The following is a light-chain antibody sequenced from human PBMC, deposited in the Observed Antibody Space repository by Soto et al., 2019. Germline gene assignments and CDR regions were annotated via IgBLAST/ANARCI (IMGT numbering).Light chain of an antibody. J-gene: IGKJ1*01. CDR3: QHMRT. CDR2: DAS. CDR1: QSISSW. V-gene: IGKV1-5*01. Sequence: FHMTQAPATLSASVLYRATITSRASQSISSWLAWYQHKPGKAPKLLIYDASTLESGVPSRFSGSGFGTEFSLTISSLQPDDFGSYYCQHMRTFGQGTKVDIK.